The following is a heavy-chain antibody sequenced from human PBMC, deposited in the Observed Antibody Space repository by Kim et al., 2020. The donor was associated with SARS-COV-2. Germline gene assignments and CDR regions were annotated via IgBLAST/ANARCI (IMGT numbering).Heavy chain of an antibody. CDR3: ARVVVVPAAIDY. V-gene: IGHV3-74*01. D-gene: IGHD2-2*01. J-gene: IGHJ4*02. Sequence: NYPDSLNGRFTTSSDHAKNPLYRQMNILSAEDTAVYYCARVVVVPAAIDYWGQGTLVTVSS.